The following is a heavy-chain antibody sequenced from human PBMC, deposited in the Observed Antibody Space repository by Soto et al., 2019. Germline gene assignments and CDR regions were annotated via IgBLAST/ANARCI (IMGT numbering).Heavy chain of an antibody. V-gene: IGHV3-20*04. CDR1: GFTFDDYA. D-gene: IGHD3-16*01. J-gene: IGHJ4*02. CDR3: ATSGEVYYFDY. Sequence: GGSLRLSCAASGFTFDDYAMSWVRQPPGKGLEWVSDIDSNGDTTAYADSVKGRFTISRDNAKNSLYLQMNSLRAEDTAFYYCATSGEVYYFDYWGQGMLVTVSS. CDR2: IDSNGDTT.